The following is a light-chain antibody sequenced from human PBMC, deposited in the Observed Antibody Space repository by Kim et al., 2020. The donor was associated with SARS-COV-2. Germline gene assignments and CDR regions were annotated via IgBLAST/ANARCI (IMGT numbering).Light chain of an antibody. CDR3: QQYNNWPPLT. CDR1: QSVSSN. J-gene: IGKJ4*01. Sequence: VSPGERATLSCRASQSVSSNLAWYQQRPGQAPRLLIYGASTRATGIPARFSGSGSGTEFTLTISSLQSEDFAVYYCQQYNNWPPLTFGGGTKVEI. V-gene: IGKV3-15*01. CDR2: GAS.